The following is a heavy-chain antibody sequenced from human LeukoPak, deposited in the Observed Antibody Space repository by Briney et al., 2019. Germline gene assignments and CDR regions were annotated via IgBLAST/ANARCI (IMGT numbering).Heavy chain of an antibody. CDR3: ARHPGGYDSIRSLDY. Sequence: GEPLKISCKGSGYSFTSYWIGWVRQMPGKGLEWMGIIYPGDSDTRYSPSFQGQVTISADKSISTAYLQWSSLRASDTAMYYCARHPGGYDSIRSLDYWGQGTLVTVSS. CDR2: IYPGDSDT. CDR1: GYSFTSYW. J-gene: IGHJ4*02. V-gene: IGHV5-51*01. D-gene: IGHD5-12*01.